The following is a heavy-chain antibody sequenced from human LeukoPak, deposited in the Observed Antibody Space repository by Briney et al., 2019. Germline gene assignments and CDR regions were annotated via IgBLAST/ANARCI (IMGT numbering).Heavy chain of an antibody. D-gene: IGHD6-13*01. Sequence: PSETLSLTCTVSGGSISSSSYYWGWIRQPPGKGLEWIGSIYYSGSTHYNPSLKSRVTISVDTSKNQFSLKLSSVTAADTAVYYCARLARIAAAGYRDWFDPWGQGTLVTVSS. CDR1: GGSISSSSYY. CDR2: IYYSGST. CDR3: ARLARIAAAGYRDWFDP. J-gene: IGHJ5*02. V-gene: IGHV4-39*07.